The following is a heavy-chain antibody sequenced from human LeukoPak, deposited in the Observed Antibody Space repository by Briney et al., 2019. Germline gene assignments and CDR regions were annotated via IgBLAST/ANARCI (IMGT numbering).Heavy chain of an antibody. CDR2: LDPSYFSP. CDR3: ARQTAMGRSGDY. V-gene: IGHV5-51*01. D-gene: IGHD5-18*01. CDR1: GYRFTSYW. Sequence: GGALQISWKASGYRFTSYWIGWGRQMPGKGLEGRGFLDPSYFSPRYPPSFPVQLTISLHKSLPTSSLQWNSLKASDTAMYYCARQTAMGRSGDYWGQGTLVTVSS. J-gene: IGHJ4*02.